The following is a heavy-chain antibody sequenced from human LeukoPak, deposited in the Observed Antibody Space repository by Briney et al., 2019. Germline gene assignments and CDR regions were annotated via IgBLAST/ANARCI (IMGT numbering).Heavy chain of an antibody. CDR3: ARDLKIGYSNWFDP. V-gene: IGHV3-21*01. Sequence: GGSLRLSCAASGFTFSSYSMNWVRQAPGKGLEWVSSISSSSSYIYYADSVKGRFTISRDNAKNSLYLQMNSLRAEDTAVYYCARDLKIGYSNWFDPWGQGTLVTVSS. CDR1: GFTFSSYS. CDR2: ISSSSSYI. D-gene: IGHD3-22*01. J-gene: IGHJ5*02.